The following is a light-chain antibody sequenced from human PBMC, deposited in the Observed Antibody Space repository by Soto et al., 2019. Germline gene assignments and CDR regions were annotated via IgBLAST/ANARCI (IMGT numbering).Light chain of an antibody. CDR1: SSDVGGYDH. J-gene: IGLJ3*02. CDR2: DVS. V-gene: IGLV2-14*03. Sequence: QSALTQPASVSGSPGPSITISCTGTSSDVGGYDHVSWYQQHPGKAPKLIIYDVSIRPSGVSNRFSGSKSGNTASLAVSGLQAEDEADYYCSSYTSKDTLVFGGGTKVTVL. CDR3: SSYTSKDTLV.